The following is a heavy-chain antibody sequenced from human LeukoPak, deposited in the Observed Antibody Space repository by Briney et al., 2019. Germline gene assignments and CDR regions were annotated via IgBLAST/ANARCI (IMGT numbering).Heavy chain of an antibody. CDR3: ARARGYSYGPTGRTFDY. Sequence: PSETLSLTCTVSGGSISSSSYYWGWIRQPPGKGLEWIGSIYYSGSTYYNPSLKSRVTISVDTSKNQFSLKLSSVTAADTAVYYCARARGYSYGPTGRTFDYWGQGTLVTVSS. D-gene: IGHD5-18*01. V-gene: IGHV4-39*07. CDR1: GGSISSSSYY. J-gene: IGHJ4*02. CDR2: IYYSGST.